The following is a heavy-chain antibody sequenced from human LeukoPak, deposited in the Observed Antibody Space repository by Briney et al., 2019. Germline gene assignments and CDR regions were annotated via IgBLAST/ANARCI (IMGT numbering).Heavy chain of an antibody. V-gene: IGHV3-23*01. D-gene: IGHD3-22*01. CDR3: AKDQVVITTTGSWFDP. J-gene: IGHJ5*02. CDR2: ISGSSGST. CDR1: GFTFSSYA. Sequence: GGSLRLSCTVSGFTFSSYAINWVRQAPGKGLEWVSSISGSSGSTFYADSVKGRFTISRDNSKNTLYLQMNSLRAEDTAVYYCAKDQVVITTTGSWFDPWGQGTLVTVSS.